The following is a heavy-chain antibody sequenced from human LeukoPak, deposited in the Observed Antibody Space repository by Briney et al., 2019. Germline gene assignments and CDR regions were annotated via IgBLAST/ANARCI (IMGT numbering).Heavy chain of an antibody. CDR3: ARGPYYYGSGNSSNRFNVVY. J-gene: IGHJ4*02. CDR2: IYHSGST. Sequence: SETLSLTFVVSGGSISNTYWWTWVRQPPGKGLEWIGEIYHSGSTNYNPSLKSRLTISVDKSKNQFSLKLFSVTAADTAVYYCARGPYYYGSGNSSNRFNVVYWGQGTLVTVSS. D-gene: IGHD3-10*01. V-gene: IGHV4-4*02. CDR1: GGSISNTYW.